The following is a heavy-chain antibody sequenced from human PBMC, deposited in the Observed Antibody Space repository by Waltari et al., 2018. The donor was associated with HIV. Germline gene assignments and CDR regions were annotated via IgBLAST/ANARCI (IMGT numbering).Heavy chain of an antibody. D-gene: IGHD1-1*01. CDR1: TYTFTNYA. J-gene: IGHJ4*02. CDR2: INTRTGNP. V-gene: IGHV7-4-1*02. CDR3: ARVDGSASFSFDS. Sequence: QVQLVQSGSDLKKPGASVNVSCKASTYTFTNYALNWVRQAPGQGLEWMGWINTRTGNPTYAQAFTVRLVFSLDTSVSTAYLQITSLKAEDTAIYYCARVDGSASFSFDSWGQGALVTVSS.